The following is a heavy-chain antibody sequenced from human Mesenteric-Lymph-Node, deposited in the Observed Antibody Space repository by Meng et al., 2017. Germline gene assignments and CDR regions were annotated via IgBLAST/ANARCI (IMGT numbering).Heavy chain of an antibody. CDR3: ARDLIIAAAGKGFYYYYYGMDV. CDR2: ISSSGSTI. CDR1: GFTFSSYE. V-gene: IGHV3-48*03. J-gene: IGHJ6*02. D-gene: IGHD6-13*01. Sequence: LSLTCAASGFTFSSYEMNWVRQAPGKGLEWVSYISSSGSTIYYADSVKGRFTISRDNAKNSLYLQMNSLRAEDTAVYYCARDLIIAAAGKGFYYYYYGMDVWGQGTTVTVSS.